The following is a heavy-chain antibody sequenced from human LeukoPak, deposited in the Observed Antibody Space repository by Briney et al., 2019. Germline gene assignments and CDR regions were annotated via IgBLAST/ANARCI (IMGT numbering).Heavy chain of an antibody. J-gene: IGHJ6*02. D-gene: IGHD2-21*01. CDR1: GFTFSSYS. CDR3: ARDWDIVVVRPHYYYGMDV. Sequence: PGGSLRLSCAASGFTFSSYSMNWVRQAPGKGLEWVSSISSSSSYIYYADSVKGRFTISRDNAKNSLYLQMNSPRAEDTAVYYCARDWDIVVVRPHYYYGMDVWGQGTTVTVSS. V-gene: IGHV3-21*01. CDR2: ISSSSSYI.